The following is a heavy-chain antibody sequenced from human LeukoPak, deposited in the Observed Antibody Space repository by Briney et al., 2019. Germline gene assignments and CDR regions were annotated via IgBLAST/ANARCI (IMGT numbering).Heavy chain of an antibody. D-gene: IGHD1-26*01. CDR3: ARRERVGATLDY. V-gene: IGHV4-30-2*01. J-gene: IGHJ4*02. CDR2: IYHSGST. CDR1: GDSISSGGYY. Sequence: SETLSLTCTVSGDSISSGGYYWSWIRQPPGKGLECIGYIYHSGSTYYNPSLMSRVTISVDTSKNQFSLKLSSVTAADTAVYYCARRERVGATLDYWGQGTLVTVSS.